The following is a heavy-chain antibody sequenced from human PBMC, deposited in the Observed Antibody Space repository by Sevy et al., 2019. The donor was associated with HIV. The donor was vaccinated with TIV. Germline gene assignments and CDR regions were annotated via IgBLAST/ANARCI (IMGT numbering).Heavy chain of an antibody. CDR2: FVPEDGET. CDR1: GYTLTKLS. V-gene: IGHV1-24*01. CDR3: AAAREYYEDSSGYLDY. D-gene: IGHD3-22*01. Sequence: ASVKVSCKVSGYTLTKLSMHWVRQAPGKGLEWMGRFVPEDGETNFAQKFQGRVTMTEDTSTDTAYMELSSLRSEDTAVYYCAAAREYYEDSSGYLDYWGQGTLVTVSS. J-gene: IGHJ4*02.